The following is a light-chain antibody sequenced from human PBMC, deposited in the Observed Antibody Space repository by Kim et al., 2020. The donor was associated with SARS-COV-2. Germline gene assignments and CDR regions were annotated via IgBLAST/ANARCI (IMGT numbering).Light chain of an antibody. CDR3: QSYDSSLSGYV. CDR2: ANS. V-gene: IGLV1-40*01. CDR1: RPNIGAGYD. Sequence: RVTTSWTGSRPNIGAGYDVHWYRQLPGTPPKLLTAANSNRPSGVPDRFSGYKSGTSASLAITGLRAEDEADYYCQSYDSSLSGYVFGTGTKVTVL. J-gene: IGLJ1*01.